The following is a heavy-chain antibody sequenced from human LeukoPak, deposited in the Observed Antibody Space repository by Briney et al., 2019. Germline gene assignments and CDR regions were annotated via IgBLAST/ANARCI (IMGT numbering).Heavy chain of an antibody. J-gene: IGHJ3*02. V-gene: IGHV4-39*01. CDR1: GGSISTSSYF. Sequence: SETLSLTCTVSGGSISTSSYFWGCIRQPPGKGLECIGSIYYSGITFYNPSLKSRLTISVDTSKNQFSLKLTSVTAADTAVYYCARPLDTTFFNAFDIWGQGTMVTVSS. CDR2: IYYSGIT. D-gene: IGHD2/OR15-2a*01. CDR3: ARPLDTTFFNAFDI.